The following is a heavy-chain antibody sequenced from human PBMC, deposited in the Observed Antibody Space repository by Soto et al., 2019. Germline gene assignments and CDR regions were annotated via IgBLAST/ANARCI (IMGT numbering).Heavy chain of an antibody. CDR3: ARDPRDGGWDEDY. D-gene: IGHD6-19*01. J-gene: IGHJ4*02. CDR2: IKQDGSKK. V-gene: IGHV3-7*01. CDR1: GFTLSSYW. Sequence: EVQLVESGGDLVQPGGSLRLSCVASGFTLSSYWMSWVRQAPGKGLEWVANIKQDGSKKYYVDSVKGRFTISGDNAKNSLYLQMNSLRVEDTAVYYCARDPRDGGWDEDYWGQGTLVTVSS.